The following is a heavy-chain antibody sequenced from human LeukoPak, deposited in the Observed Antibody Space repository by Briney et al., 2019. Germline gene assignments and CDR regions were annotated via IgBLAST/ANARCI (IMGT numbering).Heavy chain of an antibody. V-gene: IGHV3-66*01. D-gene: IGHD2-2*01. CDR3: ARVACSSSPCYYPIDV. Sequence: GGSLRLSCAASGFTVSSNYMNWVRQAPGKGLEWVSLIFSGGSTYYADSVKGRFTISRDNSKNTLYLQMNSLRAEDTAVYYCARVACSSSPCYYPIDVWGRGTLVTVSS. CDR2: IFSGGST. CDR1: GFTVSSNY. J-gene: IGHJ4*02.